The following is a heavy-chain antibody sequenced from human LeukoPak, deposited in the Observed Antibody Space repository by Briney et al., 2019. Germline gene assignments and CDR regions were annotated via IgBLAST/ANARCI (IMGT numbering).Heavy chain of an antibody. D-gene: IGHD2-21*02. V-gene: IGHV3-30*04. J-gene: IGHJ4*02. CDR2: ISFDGSSK. Sequence: PGRSLRLSCAASGFTFSSYAMHWVRQAPGKGLEWVAVISFDGSSKYYADSVKGRFTLSRDNSKNTVYLQMNSLRTEDTAVYYCASLAAEHIMVVTAIASPFVYWGQGTLVTVSS. CDR1: GFTFSSYA. CDR3: ASLAAEHIMVVTAIASPFVY.